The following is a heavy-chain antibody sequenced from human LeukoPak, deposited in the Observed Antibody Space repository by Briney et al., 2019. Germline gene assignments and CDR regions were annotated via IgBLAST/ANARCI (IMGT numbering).Heavy chain of an antibody. Sequence: GGSLRLSCAASGFTVSSNYMSWVLQAPGKGLEWVSAIYSGGSTYYADSVKGRFTISRDNSKNTLYLQMNSLRAEDTAVYYCAREKDNWGIDAFDFWGQGTMVTVSS. D-gene: IGHD3-16*01. CDR3: AREKDNWGIDAFDF. J-gene: IGHJ3*01. CDR1: GFTVSSNY. V-gene: IGHV3-66*01. CDR2: IYSGGST.